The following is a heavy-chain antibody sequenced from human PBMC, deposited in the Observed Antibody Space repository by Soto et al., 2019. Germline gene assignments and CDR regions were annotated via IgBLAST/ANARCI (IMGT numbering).Heavy chain of an antibody. Sequence: GRSMRLSCASSVFTFTDYASSWVRQAPGKGLEWVATISGIGGSTYLADSVKGRLSISRDNSKNTVSLLMNSLRAEDTAVYFCARGSSGYISSWYYFDYWGRGTLVTVSS. J-gene: IGHJ4*02. CDR3: ARGSSGYISSWYYFDY. CDR1: VFTFTDYA. D-gene: IGHD6-13*01. V-gene: IGHV3-23*01. CDR2: ISGIGGST.